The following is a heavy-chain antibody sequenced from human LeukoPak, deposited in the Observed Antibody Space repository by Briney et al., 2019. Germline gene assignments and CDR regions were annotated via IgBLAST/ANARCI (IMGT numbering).Heavy chain of an antibody. CDR3: ARVDTAIGGMGDY. V-gene: IGHV1-8*01. D-gene: IGHD5-18*01. CDR1: GYTFTSYD. Sequence: ASVKVSCKASGYTFTSYDINWVRQATGQGLEWMGWMNPNSGNTGYAQKFQGRVTMTRNTSISTAYMELSSLRSDDTAVYYCARVDTAIGGMGDYWGQGTLVTVSS. CDR2: MNPNSGNT. J-gene: IGHJ4*02.